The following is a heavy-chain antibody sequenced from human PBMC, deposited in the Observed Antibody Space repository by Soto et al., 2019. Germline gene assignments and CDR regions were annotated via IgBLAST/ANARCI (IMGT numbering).Heavy chain of an antibody. CDR2: IKPDGSER. CDR1: GFTFGTYW. Sequence: EVQLVESGGGLVQPGGSLRLSCEASGFTFGTYWMTWVRQPPGKGLECVADIKPDGSERYYVDSVKGRFTISRDNAKNSLYLHMNSLRAEDTAVYYCATDLNWEHYWGQGILVTVSS. V-gene: IGHV3-7*04. CDR3: ATDLNWEHY. D-gene: IGHD7-27*01. J-gene: IGHJ4*02.